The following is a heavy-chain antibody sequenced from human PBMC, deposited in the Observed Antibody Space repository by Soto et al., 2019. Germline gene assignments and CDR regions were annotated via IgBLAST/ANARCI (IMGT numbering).Heavy chain of an antibody. V-gene: IGHV3-9*01. CDR2: ISWNSGNI. CDR3: AKDRGVAGRAAVGSLYYFDY. J-gene: IGHJ4*02. CDR1: GFTFDEYG. D-gene: IGHD6-13*01. Sequence: EVQLVESGGGLVQPGRSLRLSCAASGFTFDEYGMHWVRQVPGKGLEWVSGISWNSGNIDYADSVKGRFSISRDNAKNSLYLQMNSLRTEDTALYYCAKDRGVAGRAAVGSLYYFDYWGQGTLVTVSS.